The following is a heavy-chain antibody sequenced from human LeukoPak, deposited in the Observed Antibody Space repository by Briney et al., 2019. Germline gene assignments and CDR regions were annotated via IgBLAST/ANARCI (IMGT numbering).Heavy chain of an antibody. CDR1: GFTFDDYA. Sequence: GRSLRLSCAASGFTFDDYAMHWVRQAPGKGLEWVSGISWNSGSIGYADSVKGRFTISRDNAKNSLYLQMNSLRAEDTALYYCAKASSSSWYLHFDYWGQGTLVTVSP. D-gene: IGHD6-13*01. CDR3: AKASSSSWYLHFDY. CDR2: ISWNSGSI. J-gene: IGHJ4*02. V-gene: IGHV3-9*01.